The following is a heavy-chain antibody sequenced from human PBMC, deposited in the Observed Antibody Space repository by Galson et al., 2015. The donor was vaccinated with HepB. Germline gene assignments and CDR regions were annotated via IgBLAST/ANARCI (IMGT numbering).Heavy chain of an antibody. CDR1: GYTFTGYY. J-gene: IGHJ4*02. CDR3: ARKTRVGGWGPFDY. Sequence: SVKVSCKASGYTFTGYYMHWVRQAPGQGLEWMGWINPNSGGTNYAQKFQGRVTMTRDTSISTAYMELSRLRSDDTAVYYCARKTRVGGWGPFDYWGQGTLVTVSS. CDR2: INPNSGGT. D-gene: IGHD6-19*01. V-gene: IGHV1-2*02.